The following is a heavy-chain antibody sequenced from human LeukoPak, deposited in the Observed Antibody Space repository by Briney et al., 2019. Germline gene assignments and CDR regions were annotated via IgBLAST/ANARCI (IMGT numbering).Heavy chain of an antibody. V-gene: IGHV3-48*01. D-gene: IGHD4-17*01. CDR2: ISSSSSTI. Sequence: GGSLRLSCAASVFTFSTYNMNWVRQAPGKGLEWVSYISSSSSTIYYADSVKGRFTISRDNAKNSLYLQMNSLRAEDTAVYYCARAPPSTVSDAFDIWGQGTMVTVSS. J-gene: IGHJ3*02. CDR1: VFTFSTYN. CDR3: ARAPPSTVSDAFDI.